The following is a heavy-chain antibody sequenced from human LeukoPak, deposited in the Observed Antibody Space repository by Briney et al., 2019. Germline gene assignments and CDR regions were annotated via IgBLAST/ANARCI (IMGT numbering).Heavy chain of an antibody. Sequence: ASVKVSCKASGGTFSSYAISWVRQAPGQGLEWMGIINPSGGSTSYAQKFQGRVTMTRDTSTSTVYMELSSLRSEDTAVYYCARDPAGGYFDWLFGRDDAFDIWGQGTMVTVSS. D-gene: IGHD3-9*01. CDR1: GGTFSSYA. CDR2: INPSGGST. V-gene: IGHV1-46*01. J-gene: IGHJ3*02. CDR3: ARDPAGGYFDWLFGRDDAFDI.